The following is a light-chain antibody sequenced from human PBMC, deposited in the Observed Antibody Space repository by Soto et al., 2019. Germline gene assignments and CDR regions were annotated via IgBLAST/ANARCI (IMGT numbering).Light chain of an antibody. CDR1: QSVSSKY. CDR2: GAS. V-gene: IGKV3-20*01. CDR3: QQDDTSSRT. Sequence: EVMLTQSPGTLSLSPGERATLSCRASQSVSSKYLAWYQQKFGQAPRLLIYGASNRAAGIPDRFSGSGSGTDFTLTIRRLEPEVFAVYYCQQDDTSSRTFGQGTKVEFK. J-gene: IGKJ1*01.